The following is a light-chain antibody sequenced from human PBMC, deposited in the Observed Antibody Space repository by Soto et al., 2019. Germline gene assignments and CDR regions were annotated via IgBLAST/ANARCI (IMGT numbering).Light chain of an antibody. CDR1: QSVSSY. CDR2: NTS. CDR3: QKYNNWPLT. J-gene: IGKJ4*01. V-gene: IGKV3-15*01. Sequence: EIVMTQSPATLSVSPGERATLSCRASQSVSSYLAWYQQKPGQAPRLLIYNTSTRATGIPARFSGSGSGTEFTLTISSLQSEDFAVYYCQKYNNWPLTFGGGTKVEIK.